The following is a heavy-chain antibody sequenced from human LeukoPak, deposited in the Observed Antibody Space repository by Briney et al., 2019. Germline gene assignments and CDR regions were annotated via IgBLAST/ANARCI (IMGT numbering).Heavy chain of an antibody. CDR2: IYTSGST. D-gene: IGHD3-3*01. Sequence: SETLSLTCTVSGGSISSYYWSWIRQPAGKGLEWIGRIYTSGSTNYNPSLKSRVTMSVDTSKNQFSLKLSSVTAADTAVYYCARDTGVSFFGAALVYYYYMDVWGKGTTVTVSS. V-gene: IGHV4-4*07. J-gene: IGHJ6*03. CDR3: ARDTGVSFFGAALVYYYYMDV. CDR1: GGSISSYY.